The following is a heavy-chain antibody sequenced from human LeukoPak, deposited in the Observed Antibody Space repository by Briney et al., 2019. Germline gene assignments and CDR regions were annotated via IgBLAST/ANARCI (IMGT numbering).Heavy chain of an antibody. CDR3: AKSVSGSSWQRGDAFDI. D-gene: IGHD6-13*01. CDR1: GFTFSSYA. J-gene: IGHJ3*02. Sequence: GGSLRLSCAASGFTFSSYAMSWVRQAPGKGLEWVSAISGSGGSTYYADSVKGRFTISRDNSKNTLYLQMNSLRAEDTAVYYCAKSVSGSSWQRGDAFDIWGQGTMVTVSS. CDR2: ISGSGGST. V-gene: IGHV3-23*01.